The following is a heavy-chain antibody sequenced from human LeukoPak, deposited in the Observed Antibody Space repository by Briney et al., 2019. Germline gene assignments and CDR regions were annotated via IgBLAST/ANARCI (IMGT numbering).Heavy chain of an antibody. CDR1: GFTFSSYE. CDR2: ISSSYI. CDR3: ARVAEAAAFDY. V-gene: IGHV3-48*03. Sequence: PGGSLRLSCAASGFTFSSYEMNWVRQAPGKGLEWVSYISSSYIYYADSVKGRFTISRDNAKNSLYLQMNSLRAEDTAVYYCARVAEAAAFDYWGQGTLVTVSS. J-gene: IGHJ4*02. D-gene: IGHD6-13*01.